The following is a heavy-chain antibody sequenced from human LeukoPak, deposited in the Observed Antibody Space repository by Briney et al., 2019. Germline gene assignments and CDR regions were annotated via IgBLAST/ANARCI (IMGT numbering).Heavy chain of an antibody. Sequence: GGSLRLSCAASGFTFSGHWMSWVRQAPGKGLEWVASIRQDGSEKHYVDSVEGRFTISRDNAKNSLHLQMNSLRAEDTAVYYCARGGTARPLDYWGQGTLVTVSS. CDR3: ARGGTARPLDY. V-gene: IGHV3-7*04. D-gene: IGHD6-6*01. CDR1: GFTFSGHW. CDR2: IRQDGSEK. J-gene: IGHJ4*02.